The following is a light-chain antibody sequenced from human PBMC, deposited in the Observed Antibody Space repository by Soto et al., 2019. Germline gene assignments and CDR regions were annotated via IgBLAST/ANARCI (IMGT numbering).Light chain of an antibody. Sequence: QSALTQPASVSGSPGQSITISCAGTKSDIGASNSVSWYQHLPGRPPTLIIYEATNRPSGVSERFSGSKTGNTASLTISGLQADDEAEYFCISYKTDDTFIFGSGTKLTVL. CDR3: ISYKTDDTFI. CDR1: KSDIGASNS. V-gene: IGLV2-14*01. J-gene: IGLJ1*01. CDR2: EAT.